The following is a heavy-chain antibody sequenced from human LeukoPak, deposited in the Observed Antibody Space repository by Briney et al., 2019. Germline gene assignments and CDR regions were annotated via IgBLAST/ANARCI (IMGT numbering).Heavy chain of an antibody. CDR1: GGSISSYY. CDR3: ARMEVGATSAFDI. CDR2: IYYSGST. V-gene: IGHV4-59*12. J-gene: IGHJ3*02. Sequence: SETLSLTCTVSGGSISSYYWSWIRQPPGKGREWIGYIYYSGSTNYNPSLKSRVTISVDRSKNQFSLKLSSVTAADTAVYYCARMEVGATSAFDIWGQGTMVTVSS. D-gene: IGHD1-26*01.